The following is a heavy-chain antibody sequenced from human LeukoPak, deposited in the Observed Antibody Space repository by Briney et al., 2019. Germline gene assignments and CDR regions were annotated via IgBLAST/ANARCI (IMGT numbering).Heavy chain of an antibody. D-gene: IGHD2-15*01. CDR3: TRAAYCSGGSCSDWYDP. J-gene: IGHJ5*02. Sequence: ASVKVSCKASGGTFTGNYMYWVRQAPGQGLEWMGWINPNSGGTNYAQKFQGRVTMTRDTSISTAYMELSRLRSDDTAVYYCTRAAYCSGGSCSDWYDPWGQGTLVTVSS. V-gene: IGHV1-2*02. CDR2: INPNSGGT. CDR1: GGTFTGNY.